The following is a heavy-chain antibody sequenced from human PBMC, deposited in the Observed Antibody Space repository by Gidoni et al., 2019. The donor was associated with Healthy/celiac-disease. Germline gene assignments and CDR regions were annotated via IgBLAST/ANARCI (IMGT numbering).Heavy chain of an antibody. D-gene: IGHD1-26*01. Sequence: EVQLVESGGGLIQPGGSLRLSCAASGFTVSSNYMSWVRQAPGKGLEWVSVIYSGGSTYYADSVKGRFTISRDNSKNTLYLQMNSLRAEDTAVYYCARDGVVGTTTTDYWGQGTLVTVSS. CDR1: GFTVSSNY. CDR2: IYSGGST. CDR3: ARDGVVGTTTTDY. J-gene: IGHJ4*02. V-gene: IGHV3-53*01.